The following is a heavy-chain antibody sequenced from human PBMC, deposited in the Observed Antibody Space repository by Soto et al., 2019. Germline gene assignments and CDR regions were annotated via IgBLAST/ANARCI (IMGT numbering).Heavy chain of an antibody. CDR1: GGSISSYY. CDR3: ARDPVRRGGYNYGY. J-gene: IGHJ4*02. Sequence: SETLSLTCTVSGGSISSYYWSWIRQPPGKGLEWIGYIYYSGSTNYNPSLKSRVTISVDTSKNQFSLKLSSVTAADTAVYYCARDPVRRGGYNYGYWGQGTLVTVSS. CDR2: IYYSGST. D-gene: IGHD5-12*01. V-gene: IGHV4-59*01.